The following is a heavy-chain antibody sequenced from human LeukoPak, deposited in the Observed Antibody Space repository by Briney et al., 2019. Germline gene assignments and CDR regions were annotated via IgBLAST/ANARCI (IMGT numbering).Heavy chain of an antibody. J-gene: IGHJ4*02. CDR1: GFTFSSYS. D-gene: IGHD5-24*01. CDR2: ISSSSSYI. CDR3: ARSLDGGY. Sequence: PGGSLRLSCAASGFTFSSYSMNWVRQAPGRGLEWVSSISSSSSYIYSADSVKGRSTISRDNAKNSLYLQMNSLRAEDTAVYYCARSLDGGYWGQGTLVTVSS. V-gene: IGHV3-21*01.